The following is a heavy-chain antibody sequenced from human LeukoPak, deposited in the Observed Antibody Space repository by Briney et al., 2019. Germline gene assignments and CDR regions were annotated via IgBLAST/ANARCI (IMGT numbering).Heavy chain of an antibody. CDR2: ISAYNGNT. V-gene: IGHV1-18*04. D-gene: IGHD2-15*01. CDR1: GYTFTGYY. J-gene: IGHJ6*03. Sequence: GASVKVSCKASGYTFTGYYMHWVRQAPGQGLEWMGWISAYNGNTNYAQKLQGRVTMTTDTSTSTAYMELRSLRSDDTAVYYCARAATYYYYYYYMDVWGKGTTVTVSS. CDR3: ARAATYYYYYYYMDV.